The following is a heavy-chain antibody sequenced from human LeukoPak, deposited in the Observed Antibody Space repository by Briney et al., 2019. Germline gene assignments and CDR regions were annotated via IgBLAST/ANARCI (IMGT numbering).Heavy chain of an antibody. D-gene: IGHD6-6*01. CDR3: TTLSVAARRVDY. CDR1: GFTFSNAW. V-gene: IGHV3-15*01. J-gene: IGHJ4*02. CDR2: IKSKSDGGTT. Sequence: GGSLRLSCAASGFTFSNAWMSWVRQAPGKGLEWVGRIKSKSDGGTTDYAAPVKGRFTISRDDSKNTLYLQMNSLKTEDTAVYYCTTLSVAARRVDYWGQGTLVTVSS.